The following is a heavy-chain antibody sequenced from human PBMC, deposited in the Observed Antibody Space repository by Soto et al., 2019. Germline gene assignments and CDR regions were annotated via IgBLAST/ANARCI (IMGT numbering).Heavy chain of an antibody. D-gene: IGHD5-12*01. CDR2: INSDGSST. Sequence: GGSLRLSCAASGFTFSSYWMHWVRQAPGKGLVWVSRINSDGSSTSYADSVKGRFTISRDSAKNTLYLQMNSLRAEDTAVYYCARASGYDLGTDYWGQGTLVTVSS. J-gene: IGHJ4*02. V-gene: IGHV3-74*01. CDR3: ARASGYDLGTDY. CDR1: GFTFSSYW.